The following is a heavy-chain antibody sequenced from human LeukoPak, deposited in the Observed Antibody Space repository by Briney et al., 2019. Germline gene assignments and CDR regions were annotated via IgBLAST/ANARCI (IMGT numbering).Heavy chain of an antibody. CDR1: GGSISSSSYY. CDR3: ASTGLRSDLYFDY. V-gene: IGHV4-39*01. D-gene: IGHD4-17*01. Sequence: SSETLSLTCTVSGGSISSSSYYWGWIRHPPGKGLEWIGSIYYSGSTYYNPSLKSRVTISVDTSKNQFSLKLSSVTAADTAVYYCASTGLRSDLYFDYWGQGTLVTVSS. J-gene: IGHJ4*02. CDR2: IYYSGST.